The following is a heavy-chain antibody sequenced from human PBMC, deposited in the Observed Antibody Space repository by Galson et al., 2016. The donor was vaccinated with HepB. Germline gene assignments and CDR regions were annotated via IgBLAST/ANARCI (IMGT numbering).Heavy chain of an antibody. V-gene: IGHV3-30-3*01. CDR3: ARAAHSSGYCDVFDI. Sequence: SLRLSCAASGITLRNFIIHWVRQPPGKGLEWVAAISHDDISKYYTDSVKGRFTISRDYSGNTVDLQMNSLRAEDTAVYYCARAAHSSGYCDVFDIWGQGTKVTVSS. CDR1: GITLRNFI. D-gene: IGHD3-22*01. J-gene: IGHJ3*02. CDR2: ISHDDISK.